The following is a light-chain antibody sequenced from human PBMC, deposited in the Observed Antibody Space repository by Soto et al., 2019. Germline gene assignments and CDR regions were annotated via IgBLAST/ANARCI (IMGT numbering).Light chain of an antibody. CDR1: QSVTTY. CDR3: QQRINWPPLIT. V-gene: IGKV3-11*01. Sequence: ERVVTQSANALCCSPVRRVSLSCIGIQSVTTYFASYHQKPGQAPRLLIYDASTRATGIPARFSSSGSGTEFTTTISSRLAEDFAAFYCQQRINWPPLITFAQGTRLEIK. CDR2: DAS. J-gene: IGKJ5*01.